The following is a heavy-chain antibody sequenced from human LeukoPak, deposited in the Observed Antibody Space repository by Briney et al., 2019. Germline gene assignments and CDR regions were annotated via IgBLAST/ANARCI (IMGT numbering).Heavy chain of an antibody. CDR2: TSYSGST. CDR1: GGSINSYY. CDR3: ARGNAN. Sequence: PSETLSLTCTVSGGSINSYYWSWIRQPPGKGLEWIGYTSYSGSTNYNPSLKSRVTISLDTSENQFFLKLSSVTAADTALYYCARGNANWGQGTLVTVSS. V-gene: IGHV4-59*01. J-gene: IGHJ4*02.